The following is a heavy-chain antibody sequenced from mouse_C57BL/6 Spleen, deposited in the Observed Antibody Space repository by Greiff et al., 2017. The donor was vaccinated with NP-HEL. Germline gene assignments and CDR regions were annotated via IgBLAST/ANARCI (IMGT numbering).Heavy chain of an antibody. V-gene: IGHV1-59*01. CDR3: ARSPFSTVDFDY. CDR2: IDPSDSYT. Sequence: QVQLQQPGAELVRPGTSVKLSCKASGYTFTSYWMHWVKQRPGQGLEWIGVIDPSDSYTNYNQKFKGKATLTVDTSSSTAYMQLSSLTSEDSAVYYCARSPFSTVDFDYWGQGTTLTVSS. D-gene: IGHD1-1*01. J-gene: IGHJ2*01. CDR1: GYTFTSYW.